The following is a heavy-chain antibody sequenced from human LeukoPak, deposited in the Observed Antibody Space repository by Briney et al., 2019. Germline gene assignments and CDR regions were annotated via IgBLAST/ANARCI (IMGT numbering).Heavy chain of an antibody. CDR1: GFTFSSYA. CDR2: IPYDGSNK. Sequence: GGSLRLSCAASGFTFSSYAMHWVRQAPGKGLEWVAVIPYDGSNKYYADSVKGRFTISRDNSKNTLYLQMNSLRAEDTAVYYCARRTQPYYFDYWGQGTLVTVSS. CDR3: ARRTQPYYFDY. V-gene: IGHV3-30*04. D-gene: IGHD6-13*01. J-gene: IGHJ4*02.